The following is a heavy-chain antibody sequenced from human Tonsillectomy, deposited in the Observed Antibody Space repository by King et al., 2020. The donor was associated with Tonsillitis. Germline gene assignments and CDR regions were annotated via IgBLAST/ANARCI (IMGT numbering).Heavy chain of an antibody. V-gene: IGHV3-30*02. CDR3: AKGRGCTGGRCSY. D-gene: IGHD2-15*01. J-gene: IGHJ4*02. Sequence: VQLVESGGGVVQPGGSLRLSCAASGFTFSSYGMHWVRQAPGKGLEWVAFIRYDGNHEYYADSVNGRFTVSRDNSKNTLYLQMTSLRPEDTAVYYCAKGRGCTGGRCSYWGQGTLVTVSS. CDR2: IRYDGNHE. CDR1: GFTFSSYG.